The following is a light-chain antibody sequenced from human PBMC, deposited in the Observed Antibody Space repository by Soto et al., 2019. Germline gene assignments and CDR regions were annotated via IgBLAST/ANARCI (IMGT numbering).Light chain of an antibody. CDR1: QSLNNW. J-gene: IGKJ5*01. Sequence: DIQMTQSPSTLSSSVGDRVTMTSLASQSLNNWLAWYQQRPGTAPKLLIYDASTLERGVPSRFSGTGSGTEFTLTISSLQPGDFATYYCQKYHRASITFGQGTRLEI. CDR2: DAS. V-gene: IGKV1-5*01. CDR3: QKYHRASIT.